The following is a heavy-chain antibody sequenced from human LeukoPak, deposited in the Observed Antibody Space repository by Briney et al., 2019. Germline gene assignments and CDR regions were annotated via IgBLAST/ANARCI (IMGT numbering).Heavy chain of an antibody. J-gene: IGHJ4*02. Sequence: GASVEVSCKVSGYTLTELSMHWVRQAPGQGLEWMGIINPSGGSTSYAQKFQGGVTMTRDTSTSTVYMELSSLRSEDTAVYYCARGSEYYYFDYWGQGTLVTVSS. CDR2: INPSGGST. CDR3: ARGSEYYYFDY. CDR1: GYTLTELS. V-gene: IGHV1-46*01.